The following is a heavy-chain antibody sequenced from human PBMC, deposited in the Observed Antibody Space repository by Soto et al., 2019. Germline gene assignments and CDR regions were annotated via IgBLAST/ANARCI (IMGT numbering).Heavy chain of an antibody. Sequence: PGESLKISCKGSGYSFTSYWIAWVRQMPGEGLEWLGIIYPDDSDTRYSPSFLGQVTISADKSIKTTYLQWSSLKASDTAIYFCASSVLVTSTMNYFDLRGQGTLVTVSS. CDR2: IYPDDSDT. CDR1: GYSFTSYW. V-gene: IGHV5-51*01. J-gene: IGHJ4*02. CDR3: ASSVLVTSTMNYFDL. D-gene: IGHD2-8*02.